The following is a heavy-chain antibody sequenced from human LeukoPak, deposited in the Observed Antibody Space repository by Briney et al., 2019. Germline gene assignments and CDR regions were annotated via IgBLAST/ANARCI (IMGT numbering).Heavy chain of an antibody. CDR3: AKRPSVTSPSRYHMDV. V-gene: IGHV3-30*18. Sequence: GGSLRLSCAASGFMFSDYGMHWVRQAPGKGLEWVAVISYDGSNKYYADSVKGRFTISRDNSKNTLFLLMNSLRPEDTAVYYCAKRPSVTSPSRYHMDVWGKGTTVTISS. CDR1: GFMFSDYG. J-gene: IGHJ6*03. CDR2: ISYDGSNK. D-gene: IGHD2-2*01.